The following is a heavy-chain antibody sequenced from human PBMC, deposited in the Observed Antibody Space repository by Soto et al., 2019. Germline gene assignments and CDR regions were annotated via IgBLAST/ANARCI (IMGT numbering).Heavy chain of an antibody. CDR2: INGGNGNT. J-gene: IGHJ6*02. Sequence: ASVKVSCKASGGTFSTYAMHWVRQAPGQRLEWMGWINGGNGNTKYSQRFQGRVTITRDTSASTYYMELSSLTSEDTAVYYCARADCSSNNCYFYYGMDVWGQGTTVTVSS. D-gene: IGHD2-2*01. V-gene: IGHV1-3*01. CDR1: GGTFSTYA. CDR3: ARADCSSNNCYFYYGMDV.